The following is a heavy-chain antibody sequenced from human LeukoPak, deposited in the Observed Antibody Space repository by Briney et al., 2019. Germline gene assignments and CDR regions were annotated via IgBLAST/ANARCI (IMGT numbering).Heavy chain of an antibody. CDR1: GYTFIGYY. CDR2: INPHNGDT. D-gene: IGHD2-15*01. Sequence: GVSLKVSCKASGYTFIGYYLHWVRQAPGQGLEWMGWINPHNGDTNYAQKFQGRVTMTRDTSITTAYMELSRLKSDDTAVYYCATVRDIVVGGGPYYFDYWGQGTLVTVSS. CDR3: ATVRDIVVGGGPYYFDY. J-gene: IGHJ4*02. V-gene: IGHV1-2*02.